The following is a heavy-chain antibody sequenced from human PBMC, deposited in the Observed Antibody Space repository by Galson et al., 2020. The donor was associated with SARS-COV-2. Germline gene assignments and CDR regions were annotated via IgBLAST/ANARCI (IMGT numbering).Heavy chain of an antibody. Sequence: GGSLRLSCAASGFTFSSYGMHWVRQAPGKGLEWVAVIWYDGSNKYYADSVKGRFTISRDNSKNTLYLQMNSLRAEDTAVYYCARDRRYCSSTSCYFPLPSDAFDIWGQGTMVTVSS. V-gene: IGHV3-33*01. CDR3: ARDRRYCSSTSCYFPLPSDAFDI. D-gene: IGHD2-2*01. CDR2: IWYDGSNK. CDR1: GFTFSSYG. J-gene: IGHJ3*02.